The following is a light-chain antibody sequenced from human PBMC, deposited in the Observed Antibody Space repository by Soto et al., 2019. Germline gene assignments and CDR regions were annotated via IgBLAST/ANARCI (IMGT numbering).Light chain of an antibody. CDR1: SSDVGGFHY. J-gene: IGLJ2*01. V-gene: IGLV2-14*01. CDR2: EVT. Sequence: QSALTQPASVSGSPGQSITISCTGTSSDVGGFHYVSWYQQHPGKAPKLMIYEVTNRPSGVSNRFSGSKSGNTASLTISGLQAEDEADYYCSSYTISSTVVFGGGTKLTVL. CDR3: SSYTISSTVV.